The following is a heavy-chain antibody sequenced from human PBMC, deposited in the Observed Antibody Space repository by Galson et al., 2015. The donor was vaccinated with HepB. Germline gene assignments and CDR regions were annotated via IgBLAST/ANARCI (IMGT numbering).Heavy chain of an antibody. CDR3: AKSEGSGSYQEECAFDI. Sequence: SVKVSCKASGYTFTSYYMHWVRQAPGQGLEWMGIINPSGGSTSYAQKFQGRVTMTRDTSTSTVYMELSSLRSEDTAVYYCAKSEGSGSYQEECAFDIWGQGTMVTVSS. CDR1: GYTFTSYY. CDR2: INPSGGST. V-gene: IGHV1-46*01. D-gene: IGHD1-26*01. J-gene: IGHJ3*02.